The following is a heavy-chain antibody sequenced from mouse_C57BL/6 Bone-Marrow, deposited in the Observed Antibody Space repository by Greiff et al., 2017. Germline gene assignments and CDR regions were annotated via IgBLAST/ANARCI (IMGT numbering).Heavy chain of an antibody. Sequence: EVQLQQSGPVLVKPGASVKMSCKASGYTFTDYYMNWVKQSHGKSLEWIGVINPYNGGTSYNQKFKGKATLTVDKSSSTAYMERNSLTSEDSAVYYSARGGWLLPWYFDVWGTGTTVTVSS. V-gene: IGHV1-19*01. J-gene: IGHJ1*03. D-gene: IGHD2-3*01. CDR3: ARGGWLLPWYFDV. CDR1: GYTFTDYY. CDR2: INPYNGGT.